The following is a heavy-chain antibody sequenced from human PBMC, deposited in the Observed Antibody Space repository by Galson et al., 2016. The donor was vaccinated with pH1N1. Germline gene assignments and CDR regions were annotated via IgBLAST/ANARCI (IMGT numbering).Heavy chain of an antibody. CDR1: GDSFTKYT. D-gene: IGHD5/OR15-5a*01. J-gene: IGHJ4*02. CDR3: ARPKLYDGRWYN. V-gene: IGHV1-69*13. Sequence: SVKVSCKVSGDSFTKYTISWLRQAPGQGLEWMGGIIPIFGASKNAQKFQGRVTITAYESTSTAYMELSSLGPDDTAVYYCARPKLYDGRWYNWGQGTLVTVSS. CDR2: IIPIFGAS.